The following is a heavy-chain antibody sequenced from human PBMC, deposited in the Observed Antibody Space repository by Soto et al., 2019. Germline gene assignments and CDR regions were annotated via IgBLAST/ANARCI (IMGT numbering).Heavy chain of an antibody. D-gene: IGHD3-10*01. Sequence: QVHLQESGPGLVRPSETLSLTCAVSGASISRTGFHWGWIRQPPGQGLEWIGSVYESVNTYYNSSLKSRVTISVDTSKNQFSIELKSVTAADTAVYYCSRRGSGHTFDYWGQGTLVTVSS. CDR3: SRRGSGHTFDY. V-gene: IGHV4-39*01. J-gene: IGHJ4*02. CDR2: VYESVNT. CDR1: GASISRTGFH.